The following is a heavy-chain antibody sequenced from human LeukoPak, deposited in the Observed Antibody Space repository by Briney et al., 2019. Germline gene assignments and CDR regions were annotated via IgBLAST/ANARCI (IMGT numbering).Heavy chain of an antibody. D-gene: IGHD1-20*01. Sequence: ASVKVSCKVSGYTLTELSMHWVRQAPGKGLEWMGGFDPEDGETIYAQKFQGRVTITADTSTDTAYMELSSLRSEDTAVYYCATERYNWNPVPLDYWGQGTLVTVSS. V-gene: IGHV1-24*01. CDR2: FDPEDGET. CDR1: GYTLTELS. J-gene: IGHJ4*02. CDR3: ATERYNWNPVPLDY.